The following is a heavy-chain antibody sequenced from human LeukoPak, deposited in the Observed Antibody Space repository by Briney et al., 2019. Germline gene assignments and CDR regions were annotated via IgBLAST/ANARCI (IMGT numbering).Heavy chain of an antibody. D-gene: IGHD3-3*01. Sequence: SETLSLTCTVSGGSISTSNYYWGWIRQPPGKGLEWIGNIFYSGSTYYSPSLKSRVTISLDTSRNHFSLNLSSVTAADTAVYNYDYIDRPFDIWGQGTMVTVSS. J-gene: IGHJ3*02. V-gene: IGHV4-39*07. CDR2: IFYSGST. CDR3: DYIDRPFDI. CDR1: GGSISTSNYY.